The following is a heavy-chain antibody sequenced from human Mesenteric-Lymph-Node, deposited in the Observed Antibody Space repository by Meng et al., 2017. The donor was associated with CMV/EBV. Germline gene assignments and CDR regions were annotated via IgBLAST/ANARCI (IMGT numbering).Heavy chain of an antibody. Sequence: GSISSGGYYWSWIRQHPGKGLECIGYIYYSGSTYYNPSLKSRVFISVDTSKNQFSLKLTSVTAADTAVYYCASNFFYCSGGSCPFDYWGQGILVTVSS. J-gene: IGHJ4*02. CDR1: GSISSGGYY. CDR2: IYYSGST. V-gene: IGHV4-31*02. D-gene: IGHD2-15*01. CDR3: ASNFFYCSGGSCPFDY.